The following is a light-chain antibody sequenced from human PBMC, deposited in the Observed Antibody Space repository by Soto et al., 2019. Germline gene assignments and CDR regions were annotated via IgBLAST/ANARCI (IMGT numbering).Light chain of an antibody. Sequence: EIVLTQSPATLSLSPGDRGTLSCRASQSVSSYLAWYQQKPGQAPRLLIYDASNRATGIPARFSGSGSGTDFTLTITTLEPEDFAVYYCQQRSNCPSTFGGGTKVEIK. CDR2: DAS. CDR3: QQRSNCPST. J-gene: IGKJ4*01. V-gene: IGKV3-11*01. CDR1: QSVSSY.